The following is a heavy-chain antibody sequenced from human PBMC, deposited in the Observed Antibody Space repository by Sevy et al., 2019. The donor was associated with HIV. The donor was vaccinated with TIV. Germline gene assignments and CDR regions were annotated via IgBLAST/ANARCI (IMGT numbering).Heavy chain of an antibody. D-gene: IGHD6-6*01. CDR3: ASWSNIAVRPLNY. Sequence: GGSLRLSCAASGFTVSSNYMSWVRQAPGKGLEWVPIIYSGGNTYYADSVKGRFTISGDNSKNTLFLQMNSLRADDTAVYYCASWSNIAVRPLNYWGQGTLVTVSS. J-gene: IGHJ4*02. CDR2: IYSGGNT. V-gene: IGHV3-53*01. CDR1: GFTVSSNY.